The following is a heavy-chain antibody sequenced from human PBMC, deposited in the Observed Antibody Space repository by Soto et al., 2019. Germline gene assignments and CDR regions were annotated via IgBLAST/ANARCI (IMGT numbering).Heavy chain of an antibody. D-gene: IGHD3-3*01. J-gene: IGHJ6*03. Sequence: QVQLVESGGGLVKPGGSLRLSCAASGFTFSDYYMSWIRQAPGKGLEWVSYISSSGSTIYYADAVKGRFTISRDNAKNSLYLQRNSLRAEDTAVYYCARAPEYYEFWSGLYYYYMDVWGKGTTVTVSS. V-gene: IGHV3-11*01. CDR3: ARAPEYYEFWSGLYYYYMDV. CDR1: GFTFSDYY. CDR2: ISSSGSTI.